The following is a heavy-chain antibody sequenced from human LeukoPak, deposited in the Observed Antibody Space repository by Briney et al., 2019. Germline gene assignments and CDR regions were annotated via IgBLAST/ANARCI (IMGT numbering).Heavy chain of an antibody. V-gene: IGHV4-30-2*01. CDR2: IYHSGST. J-gene: IGHJ4*02. D-gene: IGHD3-10*01. CDR3: ARLGWFGEFGY. Sequence: SETLSLTCAVSGGSISSGGYSWSWIRQPPGKGLEWIGYIYHSGSTYYNPSLKSRVTISVDRSKNQFSLKLSSVTAADTAVYHCARLGWFGEFGYWGQGTLVTVSS. CDR1: GGSISSGGYS.